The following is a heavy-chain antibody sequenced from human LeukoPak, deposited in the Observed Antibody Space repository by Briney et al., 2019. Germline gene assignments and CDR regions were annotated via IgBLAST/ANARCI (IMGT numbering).Heavy chain of an antibody. CDR2: IYPGDSDT. D-gene: IGHD1-26*01. J-gene: IGHJ4*02. V-gene: IGHV5-51*01. CDR3: ARSRGYSGSYFDY. Sequence: GESLKISCKGSGYNFISYCIGWVRQMRGKGLEWMGIIYPGDSDTRYSPSFQGQVTISADKSISTAYLQWSSLRASDTATYYCARSRGYSGSYFDYWGQGTLVTVSS. CDR1: GYNFISYC.